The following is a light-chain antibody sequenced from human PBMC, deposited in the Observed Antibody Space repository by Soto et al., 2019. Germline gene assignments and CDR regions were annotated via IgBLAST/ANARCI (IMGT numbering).Light chain of an antibody. Sequence: QSVLTPPPPPSGSSGQSVTLSCTGTRSYVGGYNYVSWYQHHPGKAPKLMIYEVNKRPSGVPDRFSGSKSGNTASLTVSGLQAEDEADYYCSSYAGNSKYVFGIGTKVTVL. V-gene: IGLV2-8*01. CDR2: EVN. J-gene: IGLJ1*01. CDR1: RSYVGGYNY. CDR3: SSYAGNSKYV.